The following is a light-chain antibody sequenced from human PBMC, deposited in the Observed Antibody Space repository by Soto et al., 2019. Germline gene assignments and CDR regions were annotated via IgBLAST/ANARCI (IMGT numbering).Light chain of an antibody. J-gene: IGLJ2*01. CDR2: EVS. V-gene: IGLV2-14*01. Sequence: QSALTQPASVSGSPGQSITISCTGTSSDVGGYNYVSWYQQHPGKAPNLMIYEVSNRPSGVSNRFSGSKSGNTASLTISGLQAEDAADYYCSSYTSSSTLLFGGGTKLTVL. CDR3: SSYTSSSTLL. CDR1: SSDVGGYNY.